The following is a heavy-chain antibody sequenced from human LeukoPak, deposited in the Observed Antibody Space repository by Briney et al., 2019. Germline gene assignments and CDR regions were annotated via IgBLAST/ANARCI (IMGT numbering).Heavy chain of an antibody. V-gene: IGHV4-59*08. CDR3: ARHSSSWYPDY. CDR1: GGSIRSYY. D-gene: IGHD6-13*01. J-gene: IGHJ4*02. Sequence: PSETLSLTCTVSGGSIRSYYWSWIRQPPGKGLEWIGYIHYTGSANYNPSLKSRVTISVDTSKNQFSLQLSSVTATDTAVYFCARHSSSWYPDYWGQGTLVTVSS. CDR2: IHYTGSA.